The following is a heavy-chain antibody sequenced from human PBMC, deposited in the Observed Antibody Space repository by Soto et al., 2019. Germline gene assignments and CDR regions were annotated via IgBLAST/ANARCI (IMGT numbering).Heavy chain of an antibody. CDR3: AGERAAAGKGGQYVDY. V-gene: IGHV3-33*01. CDR1: GFTFGNYG. J-gene: IGHJ4*02. Sequence: QVQLVESGGGVVQPGTSLRLACEASGFTFGNYGMHWVRQAPGKGLEWVAVIWHAGNYKYSADSVKGRFTSSRDNSKNTLFLQMISLTAEDTAVYYCAGERAAAGKGGQYVDYWGQGTLVTVSS. CDR2: IWHAGNYK. D-gene: IGHD6-13*01.